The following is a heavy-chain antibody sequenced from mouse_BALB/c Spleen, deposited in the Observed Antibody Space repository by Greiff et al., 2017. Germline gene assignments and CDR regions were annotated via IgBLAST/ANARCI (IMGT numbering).Heavy chain of an antibody. D-gene: IGHD2-4*01. CDR2: ISSGGSYT. CDR1: GFTFSSYG. V-gene: IGHV5-6*01. Sequence: EVQVVESGGDLVKPGGSLKLSCAASGFTFSSYGMSWVRQTPDKRLEWVATISSGGSYTYYPDSVKGRFTISRDNAKNTLYLQMSSLKSEDTAMYYCARYYDNYAMDYWGQGTSVTVSS. CDR3: ARYYDNYAMDY. J-gene: IGHJ4*01.